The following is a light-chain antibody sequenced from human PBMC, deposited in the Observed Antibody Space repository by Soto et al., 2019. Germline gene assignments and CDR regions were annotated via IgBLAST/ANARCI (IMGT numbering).Light chain of an antibody. Sequence: EIVMTQSPATLSVSPGERATLSCRASQSVSRNLAWYQQKPGQAPRLLIYGASTRATGIPARFSGSGSGTEFTLTLSSLRSEDIAVYYYHQYNSWPTWTFGLTTQVEIK. CDR1: QSVSRN. CDR2: GAS. CDR3: HQYNSWPTWT. J-gene: IGKJ1*01. V-gene: IGKV3-15*01.